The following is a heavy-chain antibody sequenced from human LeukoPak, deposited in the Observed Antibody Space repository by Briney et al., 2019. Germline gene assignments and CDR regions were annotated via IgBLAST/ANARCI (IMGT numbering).Heavy chain of an antibody. D-gene: IGHD3-3*01. J-gene: IGHJ6*02. CDR2: ISGSGGST. Sequence: RGSLRLSCAASGFTFSSYAMSWVRQAPGKGLEWVSAISGSGGSTYYADSVKGRFTISRDNSKNTLYLQMNSLRAEDTAVYYCAKDTIFGVVISRYYYCYGMDVWGQGTTVTVSS. CDR3: AKDTIFGVVISRYYYCYGMDV. V-gene: IGHV3-23*01. CDR1: GFTFSSYA.